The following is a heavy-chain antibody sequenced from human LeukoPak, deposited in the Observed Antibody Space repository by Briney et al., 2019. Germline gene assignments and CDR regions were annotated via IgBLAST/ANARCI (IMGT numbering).Heavy chain of an antibody. V-gene: IGHV4-38-2*02. CDR2: IYHSGST. Sequence: SETLSLTCTVSGYSISSGYYWGWIRQPPGKGLEWIGSIYHSGSTYYNPSLKSRVTISVDTSKNQFSLKLSSVTAADTAVYYCARLPPPYGGKFSGLFDYWGQGTLVTVSS. CDR1: GYSISSGYY. D-gene: IGHD4-23*01. CDR3: ARLPPPYGGKFSGLFDY. J-gene: IGHJ4*02.